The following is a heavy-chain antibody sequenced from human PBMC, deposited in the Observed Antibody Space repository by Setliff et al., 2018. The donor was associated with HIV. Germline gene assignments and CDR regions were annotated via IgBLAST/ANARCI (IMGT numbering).Heavy chain of an antibody. Sequence: SETLSLTCSVSGASTRSDYWTWIRQPPGKGLEWIGYIFHSGSTTYNPSLKSRVTISIDTSKNQFSLRLTSVTAADTAIYYCAREPLPSAGHWEDASDVWGQGTLVTVSS. D-gene: IGHD2-2*01. J-gene: IGHJ3*01. V-gene: IGHV4-59*01. CDR3: AREPLPSAGHWEDASDV. CDR1: GASTRSDY. CDR2: IFHSGST.